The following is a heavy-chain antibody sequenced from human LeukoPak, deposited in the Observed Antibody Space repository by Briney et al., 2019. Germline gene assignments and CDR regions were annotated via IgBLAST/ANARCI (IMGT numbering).Heavy chain of an antibody. CDR1: GYTSTSYY. CDR2: INPSGGST. V-gene: IGHV1-46*01. J-gene: IGHJ4*02. D-gene: IGHD7-27*01. Sequence: ASVKVSCKASGYTSTSYYMHWVRQAPGQGLEWMGIINPSGGSTSYAQKFQGRVAMTRDTSTSTVYMELSSLRSEDTAVYYCVINLGGGPDYWGQGTLVTVSS. CDR3: VINLGGGPDY.